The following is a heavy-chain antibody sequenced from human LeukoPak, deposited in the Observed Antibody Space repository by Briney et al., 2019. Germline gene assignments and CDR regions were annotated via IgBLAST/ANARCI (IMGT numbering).Heavy chain of an antibody. CDR2: IGRSGADI. V-gene: IGHV3-23*01. J-gene: IGHJ4*02. Sequence: GGSLRLSCVASGFTFSDYAMAWVRQAPGKGLEWLSVIGRSGADIQYADSVKGRFTISRDNSKNTLYLQMSSLRAEDTAVYYCAKYAPPTTVVTRYFDYWGQGALVTVS. CDR3: AKYAPPTTVVTRYFDY. CDR1: GFTFSDYA. D-gene: IGHD4-23*01.